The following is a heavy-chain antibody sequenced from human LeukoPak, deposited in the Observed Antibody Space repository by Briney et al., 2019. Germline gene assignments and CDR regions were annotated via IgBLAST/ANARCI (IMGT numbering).Heavy chain of an antibody. J-gene: IGHJ6*03. Sequence: GGSLRLSCAASGFTFSNYVMHWVRQAPGKGLEWVAFIRNDGSNKYYADSVKGRFSISRDNSKNTLYLQMNSLRAEDTAVYYCAKADDYGYYYYMGVWGKGTTVTGSS. CDR3: AKADDYGYYYYMGV. V-gene: IGHV3-30*02. CDR2: IRNDGSNK. CDR1: GFTFSNYV. D-gene: IGHD4-17*01.